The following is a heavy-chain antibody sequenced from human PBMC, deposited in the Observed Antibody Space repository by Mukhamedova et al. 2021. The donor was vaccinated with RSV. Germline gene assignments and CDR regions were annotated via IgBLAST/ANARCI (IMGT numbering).Heavy chain of an antibody. J-gene: IGHJ4*01. D-gene: IGHD5-18*01. CDR3: ARGGGLQLWLPSDY. CDR1: SSYA. CDR2: ISYDGSNK. Sequence: SSYAMHWVRQAPGKGLEWVAVISYDGSNKYYADSVKGRFTISRDNSKNTLYLQMNSLRAEDTAVYYCARGGGLQLWLPSDY. V-gene: IGHV3-30*04.